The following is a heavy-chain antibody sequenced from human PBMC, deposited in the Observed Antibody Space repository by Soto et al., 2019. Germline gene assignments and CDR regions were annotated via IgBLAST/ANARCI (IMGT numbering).Heavy chain of an antibody. Sequence: QVQLQESGPGQVKPSETLSLTCTVSGGSISSYYWSWIRQPPGKGLEWIGYIYYSGSTNYNPSLKSRVTISVDTSKNQSSLKLSSVTAADTAVYYCARDPDGTGYVDYWGQGTLVTVSS. V-gene: IGHV4-59*01. CDR3: ARDPDGTGYVDY. CDR1: GGSISSYY. D-gene: IGHD3-10*01. CDR2: IYYSGST. J-gene: IGHJ4*02.